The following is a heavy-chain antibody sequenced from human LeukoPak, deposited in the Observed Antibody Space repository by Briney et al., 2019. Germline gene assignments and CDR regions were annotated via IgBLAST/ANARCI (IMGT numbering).Heavy chain of an antibody. Sequence: GGSPRLSCAASGSTFSSYDMHWVRQAPGRGLEWVAVISYDGSNRDYVDSVKVRFTISRDNSKNTLSLQLNSLRADDTAVYYCAKGGQGNGPSRGAPYGMDVWGQGTTDSVSS. V-gene: IGHV3-30*18. CDR1: GSTFSSYD. CDR3: AKGGQGNGPSRGAPYGMDV. J-gene: IGHJ6*02. D-gene: IGHD1-26*01. CDR2: ISYDGSNR.